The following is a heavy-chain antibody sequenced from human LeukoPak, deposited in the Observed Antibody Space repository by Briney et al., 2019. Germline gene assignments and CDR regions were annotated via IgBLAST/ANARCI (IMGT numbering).Heavy chain of an antibody. CDR2: IYYSGST. CDR1: GGSISSSSYY. Sequence: PSETLSLTCTVSGGSISSSSYYWGWIRQPPGKGLEWIGSIYYSGSTYYNPSLKSRVTISVDTSKNQFSLKLSSVTAADTAVYYCARERGDGYKYYFDYWGQGTLVTVSS. V-gene: IGHV4-39*07. D-gene: IGHD5-24*01. J-gene: IGHJ4*02. CDR3: ARERGDGYKYYFDY.